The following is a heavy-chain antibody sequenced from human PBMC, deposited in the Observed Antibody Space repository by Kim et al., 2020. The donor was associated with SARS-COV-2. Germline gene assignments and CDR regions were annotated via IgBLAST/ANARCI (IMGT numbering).Heavy chain of an antibody. J-gene: IGHJ4*02. D-gene: IGHD1-26*01. Sequence: GESLKISCQGSGYSFTSYWIGWVRQMPGKGLEWMGIIYPSDSDTRYSPSFQGQVIMSADKSISTAYLQWTSLKASDSAMYYCARWIAGPTTGFDHWGQGTLVTVSS. V-gene: IGHV5-51*01. CDR1: GYSFTSYW. CDR2: IYPSDSDT. CDR3: ARWIAGPTTGFDH.